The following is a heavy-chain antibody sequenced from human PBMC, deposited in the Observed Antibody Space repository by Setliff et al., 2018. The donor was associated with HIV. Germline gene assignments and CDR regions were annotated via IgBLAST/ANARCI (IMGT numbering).Heavy chain of an antibody. CDR2: IYYSGST. CDR3: VRHGGWYGGSEYFQH. J-gene: IGHJ1*01. D-gene: IGHD6-19*01. V-gene: IGHV4-59*08. Sequence: SETLSLTCTVSGGSISSYYWSWIRQPPGKGLEWIGYIYYSGSTNYNPSLKSRVTIYVDTSKNQFSLRLNSVTAADTAAYYCVRHGGWYGGSEYFQHWGQGTLVTVSS. CDR1: GGSISSYY.